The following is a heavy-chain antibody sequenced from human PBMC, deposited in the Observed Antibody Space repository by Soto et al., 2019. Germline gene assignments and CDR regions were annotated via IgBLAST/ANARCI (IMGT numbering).Heavy chain of an antibody. CDR1: GFSFSNYG. D-gene: IGHD5-12*01. J-gene: IGHJ4*02. V-gene: IGHV3-74*01. CDR2: INIDGSTT. CDR3: VRIRRGDGYTFGY. Sequence: EVQLVESGGVSVQPGGSLRLSCAASGFSFSNYGMHWVRQAPGKGLVWVSRINIDGSTTTNADSVTGRFTISRDNAKNTLYLQMNSLGDEDTAVYYCVRIRRGDGYTFGYWGQGTLVTVSS.